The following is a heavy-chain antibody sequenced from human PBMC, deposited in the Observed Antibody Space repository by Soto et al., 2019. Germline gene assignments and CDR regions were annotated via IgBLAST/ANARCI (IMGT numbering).Heavy chain of an antibody. V-gene: IGHV1-3*01. Sequence: ASVKVSCKASGYTFTCYAMHWVRQAPGQRLEWMGWINAGNGNTKYSQKFQGRVTITRDTSASTAYMELSSLRSEDTAVYYCARAWVVVTAPDYWGQGNLVTVSS. CDR1: GYTFTCYA. J-gene: IGHJ4*02. D-gene: IGHD2-21*02. CDR2: INAGNGNT. CDR3: ARAWVVVTAPDY.